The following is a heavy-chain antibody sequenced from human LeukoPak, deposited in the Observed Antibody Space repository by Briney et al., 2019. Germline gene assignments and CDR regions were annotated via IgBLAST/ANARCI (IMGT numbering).Heavy chain of an antibody. D-gene: IGHD6-19*01. V-gene: IGHV3-73*01. Sequence: PGGSLRLSCAASGFTFYRSAMHGVPRASGRGLEWFRRIRSKANSYATAYAASVKGRFTISRDDSKNTAYLQMNSLKTEDTAVYYCSEGYSSAGMGYWGQGTLVTVSS. CDR2: IRSKANSYAT. J-gene: IGHJ4*02. CDR3: SEGYSSAGMGY. CDR1: GFTFYRSA.